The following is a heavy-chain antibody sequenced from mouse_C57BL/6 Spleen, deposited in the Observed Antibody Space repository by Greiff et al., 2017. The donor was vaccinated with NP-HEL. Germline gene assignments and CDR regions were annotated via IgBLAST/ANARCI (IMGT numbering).Heavy chain of an antibody. CDR1: GYSITSGYY. Sequence: EVQLQQSGPGLVKPSQSLSLTCSVTGYSITSGYYWNWIRQFPGNKLEWMGYISYDGSNNYNPSRKNRISITRDTSKNQFLLKLNSVTTEDTATYYCARDGVYFDYWGQGTTLTVSS. CDR2: ISYDGSN. CDR3: ARDGVYFDY. V-gene: IGHV3-6*01. J-gene: IGHJ2*01. D-gene: IGHD1-1*02.